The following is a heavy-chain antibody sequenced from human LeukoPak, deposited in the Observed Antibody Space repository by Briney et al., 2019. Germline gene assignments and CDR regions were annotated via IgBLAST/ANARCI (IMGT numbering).Heavy chain of an antibody. CDR2: INPDSGGT. Sequence: ASVKVSCKASGYTFTGYYMHWVRQAPGQGLEWMGWINPDSGGTNYAQKFQGRVTMTRDTSISTAYMELSRLRSDDTAVYYCARESITGTTYYFDYWGQGTLVTVSS. CDR3: ARESITGTTYYFDY. D-gene: IGHD1-7*01. J-gene: IGHJ4*02. V-gene: IGHV1-2*02. CDR1: GYTFTGYY.